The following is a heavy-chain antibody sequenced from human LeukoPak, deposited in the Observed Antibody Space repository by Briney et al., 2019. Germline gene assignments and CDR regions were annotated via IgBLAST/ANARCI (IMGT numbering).Heavy chain of an antibody. D-gene: IGHD2-2*01. V-gene: IGHV4-34*01. CDR1: GWSFNDYY. CDR3: ARGQVPAARGYNWFDP. J-gene: IGHJ5*02. CDR2: IKARGDT. Sequence: PSETLSLTCAVYGWSFNDYYWNWISQPPGKGRDWIGEIKARGDTNSNPSLKSRVTISVDTSKKPFSLRLTSMIAADTALYSCARGQVPAARGYNWFDPWGQGTLVTVSS.